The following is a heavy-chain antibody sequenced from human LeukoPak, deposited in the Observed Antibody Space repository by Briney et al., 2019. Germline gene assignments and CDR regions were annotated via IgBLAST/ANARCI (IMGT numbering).Heavy chain of an antibody. V-gene: IGHV3-21*01. D-gene: IGHD6-19*01. J-gene: IGHJ4*02. CDR3: ARDGVSGWYGGTFDY. CDR1: GFTFSSYS. Sequence: PGGSLRLSCAASGFTFSSYSMNWVRQAPGKGLEWDSSISSSSSYIYYADSVKGRFTISRDNAKNSLYLQMNSLRAEDTAVYYCARDGVSGWYGGTFDYWGQGTLVTVSS. CDR2: ISSSSSYI.